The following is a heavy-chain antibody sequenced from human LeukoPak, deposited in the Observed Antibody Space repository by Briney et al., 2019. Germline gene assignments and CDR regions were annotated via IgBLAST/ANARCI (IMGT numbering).Heavy chain of an antibody. CDR2: IYYSGST. Sequence: PSQTLSLTCTVSGGSISSGGYYWSWIRQHPGKGLEWIGYIYYSGSTYYNPSLKSRVTISVDTSKNQFSLKLSSVTAADTAVYYCAGEYQLLFLPYYYYGMDVWGQGTTVTVSS. D-gene: IGHD2-2*01. J-gene: IGHJ6*02. CDR3: AGEYQLLFLPYYYYGMDV. V-gene: IGHV4-31*03. CDR1: GGSISSGGYY.